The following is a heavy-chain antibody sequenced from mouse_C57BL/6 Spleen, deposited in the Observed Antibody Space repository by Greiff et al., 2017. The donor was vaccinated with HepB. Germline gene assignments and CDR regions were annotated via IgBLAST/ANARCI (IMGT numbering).Heavy chain of an antibody. V-gene: IGHV1-18*01. CDR1: GYTFTDYN. D-gene: IGHD4-1*02. J-gene: IGHJ2*01. CDR2: INPNNGGT. CDR3: ARVGQLGRGYFDY. Sequence: EVQLQQSGPELVKPGASVKIPCKASGYTFTDYNMDWVKQSHGKSLEWIGDINPNNGGTIYNQKFKGKATLTVDKSSSTAYMELSSLTSEDTEVYYCARVGQLGRGYFDYWGQGTTLTVSS.